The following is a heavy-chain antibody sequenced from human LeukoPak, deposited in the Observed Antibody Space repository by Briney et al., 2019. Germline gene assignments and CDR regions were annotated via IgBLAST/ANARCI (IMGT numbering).Heavy chain of an antibody. V-gene: IGHV5-51*01. Sequence: TGESLKISCKGSGYSFTNYWIGWVRQMPGKGLEWMGIIYPGDSDTRYSPSFQGQVTISADKSISIAFLQWSSLKASDTAMYYCARASLGVFDPWGQGTLVTVSS. CDR1: GYSFTNYW. J-gene: IGHJ5*02. CDR2: IYPGDSDT. CDR3: ARASLGVFDP.